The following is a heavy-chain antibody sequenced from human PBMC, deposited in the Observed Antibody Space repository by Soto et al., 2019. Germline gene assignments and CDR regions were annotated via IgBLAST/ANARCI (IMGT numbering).Heavy chain of an antibody. CDR1: GYTFTSYD. CDR2: MNPNSGNT. Sequence: ASVKVSCKASGYTFTSYDINWVRQATGQGLEWMGWMNPNSGNTGYAQKFQGRVTMTRNTSISTAYMELSSLRSEDTAVYYCASASRYCSSTSCSPYYYYYYYMDVWGKGTTVTVS. V-gene: IGHV1-8*01. CDR3: ASASRYCSSTSCSPYYYYYYYMDV. D-gene: IGHD2-2*01. J-gene: IGHJ6*03.